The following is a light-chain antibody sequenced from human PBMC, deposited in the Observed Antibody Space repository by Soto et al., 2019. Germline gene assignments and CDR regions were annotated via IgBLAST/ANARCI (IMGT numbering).Light chain of an antibody. V-gene: IGLV1-44*01. CDR2: SNN. CDR1: GSNIGSNT. Sequence: QSVLTQPPSASGTPGQRVTISCSGSGSNIGSNTVNWFQQLPGTAPKLLIYSNNQRPSGVPDRFSGSKSGTSASLAISGLQSEDEADYSCAAWDDSLNGVVFGEGTKVTVL. CDR3: AAWDDSLNGVV. J-gene: IGLJ2*01.